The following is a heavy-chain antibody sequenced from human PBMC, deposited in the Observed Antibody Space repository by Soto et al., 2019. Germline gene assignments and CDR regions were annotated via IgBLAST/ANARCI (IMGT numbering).Heavy chain of an antibody. CDR1: GGSISSYY. CDR3: AGGAPDLRYCSSTSCGAFDY. D-gene: IGHD2-2*01. Sequence: SETLSLTCTVSGGSISSYYWSWIRQPPGKGLEWIGYIYYSGSTNYNPSLKSRVTISVDTSKNQFSLKLSSVTAADTAVYYCAGGAPDLRYCSSTSCGAFDYWGQGTLVTVSS. CDR2: IYYSGST. V-gene: IGHV4-59*01. J-gene: IGHJ4*02.